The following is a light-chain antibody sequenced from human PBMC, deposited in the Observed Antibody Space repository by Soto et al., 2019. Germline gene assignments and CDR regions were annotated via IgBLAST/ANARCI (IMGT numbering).Light chain of an antibody. CDR3: GADHGSGSNFDWV. CDR1: SGYSSSK. J-gene: IGLJ3*02. CDR2: VGTGGIVG. V-gene: IGLV9-49*01. Sequence: QPVLTQPPSASASLGASVTLTCTLSSGYSSSKVDWYQQRPGKGPRFVMRVGTGGIVGSKGGGIPDRFSVLGSGLNRYLTIKNIQEEDESDYHCGADHGSGSNFDWVFGGGTKVTVL.